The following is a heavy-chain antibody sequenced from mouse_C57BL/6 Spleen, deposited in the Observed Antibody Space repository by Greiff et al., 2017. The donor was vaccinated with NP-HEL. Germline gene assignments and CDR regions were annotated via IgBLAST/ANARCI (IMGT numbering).Heavy chain of an antibody. V-gene: IGHV14-4*01. CDR1: GFNIKDDY. CDR2: IDPENGDT. Sequence: EVKVEESGAELVRPGASVKLSCTASGFNIKDDYMHWVKQRPEQGLEWIGWIDPENGDTEYASKFQGKATITADTSSNTAYLQLSSLTSEDTAVYYCTRGTWFAYWGQGTLVTVSA. CDR3: TRGTWFAY. J-gene: IGHJ3*01.